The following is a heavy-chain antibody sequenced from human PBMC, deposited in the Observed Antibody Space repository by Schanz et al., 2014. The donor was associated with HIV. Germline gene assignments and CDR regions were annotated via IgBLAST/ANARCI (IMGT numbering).Heavy chain of an antibody. CDR3: ARDSPVAAGTLDY. D-gene: IGHD6-13*01. J-gene: IGHJ4*02. CDR2: IIPIFGTT. Sequence: QVQLVQSGAEVKKPGSSVKVSCKVFGGTFSNYAISWVRQAPGQGLEWMGGIIPIFGTTNYAQMFQGRVTIAADESTSTAYMELSSLRSEDTAVYYCARDSPVAAGTLDYWGQGTLVTVS. CDR1: GGTFSNYA. V-gene: IGHV1-69*01.